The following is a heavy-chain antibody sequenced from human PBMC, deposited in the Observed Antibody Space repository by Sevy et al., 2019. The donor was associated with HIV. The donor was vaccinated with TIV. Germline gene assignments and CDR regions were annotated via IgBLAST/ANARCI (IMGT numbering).Heavy chain of an antibody. CDR3: AKDFTGYNGMDV. J-gene: IGHJ6*02. V-gene: IGHV3-30*18. D-gene: IGHD1-1*01. CDR2: ISYHGRDK. CDR1: GIIFTTSG. Sequence: GGSLRLSCVVSGIIFTTSGMHWVRQAPGKGLEWVAVISYHGRDKFYADSVKGRATISRDNSKNILYLEMNSLRTEHTAVYYCAKDFTGYNGMDVWGQGTMVTVSS.